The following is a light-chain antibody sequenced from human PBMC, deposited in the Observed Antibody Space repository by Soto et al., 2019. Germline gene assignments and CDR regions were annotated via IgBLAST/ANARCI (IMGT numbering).Light chain of an antibody. CDR3: SSYAGTNNFVV. CDR1: SSDVGGYNY. J-gene: IGLJ2*01. V-gene: IGLV2-8*01. Sequence: QSALTQPPSASGSPGQSVTISCTGTSSDVGGYNYVSWYQQHPGKAPKLMIYEVSKRPSGVPDRFSGSKSGNRASLTVSGLQAEDEDDYYGSSYAGTNNFVVFGGGTKLTVL. CDR2: EVS.